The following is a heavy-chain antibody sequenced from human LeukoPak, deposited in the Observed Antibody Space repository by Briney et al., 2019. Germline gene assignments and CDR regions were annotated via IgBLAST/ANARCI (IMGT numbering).Heavy chain of an antibody. D-gene: IGHD2/OR15-2a*01. CDR3: ARNRGVDV. V-gene: IGHV3-7*05. CDR1: GFTLSNCW. Sequence: GGSLRLSCAASGFTLSNCWMNCVRQAPGKGLEWVANIKQDGSEKYYVDSVKGRFTISRDITKNSVYLQMNSLRVEDTAVYYSARNRGVDVWGQGTLVTVSS. CDR2: IKQDGSEK. J-gene: IGHJ5*02.